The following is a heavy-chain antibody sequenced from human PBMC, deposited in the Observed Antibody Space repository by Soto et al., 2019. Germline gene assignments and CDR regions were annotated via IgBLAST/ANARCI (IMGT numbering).Heavy chain of an antibody. Sequence: GKVLEWMAVIWFDGSNKYYADSVKGRFTISRDNSTNTMYLQMNSLRAEDTAVYLCVFYLGRRRHTRLYYG. CDR2: IWFDGSNK. CDR3: VFYLGRRRHTRLYYG. D-gene: IGHD3-9*01. J-gene: IGHJ6*01. V-gene: IGHV3-33*01.